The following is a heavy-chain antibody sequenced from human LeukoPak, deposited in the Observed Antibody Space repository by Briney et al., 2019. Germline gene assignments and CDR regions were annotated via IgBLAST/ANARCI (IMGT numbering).Heavy chain of an antibody. V-gene: IGHV4-31*03. CDR3: ARYYCGSSTCPGVGY. J-gene: IGHJ4*02. CDR1: GGSITSGGNF. CDR2: ISHSGST. D-gene: IGHD2-2*01. Sequence: PSQTLSLTCTVSGGSITSGGNFWTWIRQHPGEGLEWIGYISHSGSTYYNPSLKSRVTISVDTSKNHFSLQLNSVTAADTAMYYCARYYCGSSTCPGVGYWGRGTLVTVSS.